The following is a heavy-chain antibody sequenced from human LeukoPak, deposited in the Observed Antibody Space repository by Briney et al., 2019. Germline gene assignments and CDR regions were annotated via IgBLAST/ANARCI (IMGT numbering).Heavy chain of an antibody. CDR1: GFTFTNYA. CDR2: IGKSGGGT. Sequence: GGSLTLACAASGFTFTNYAMSWVRQAPGKGLEWVTSIGKSGGGTYYPHSVKGRLTISRDNSKSTLYLQMNSLRAEDTAVYYCAKRDSAGLYYFDFWGQGTLVTVSS. CDR3: AKRDSAGLYYFDF. D-gene: IGHD5-18*01. J-gene: IGHJ4*02. V-gene: IGHV3-23*01.